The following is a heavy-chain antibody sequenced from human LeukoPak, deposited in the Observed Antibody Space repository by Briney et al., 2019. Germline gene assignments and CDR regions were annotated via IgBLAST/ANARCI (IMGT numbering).Heavy chain of an antibody. J-gene: IGHJ4*02. CDR2: INHSGST. V-gene: IGHV4-34*01. CDR3: ARVRYCSGGSCYGLTDY. CDR1: GGSFSGYY. Sequence: PSETLSLTCAVCGGSFSGYYWSWIRQPPGKGLEWIGEINHSGSTNYNPSLKSRVTISVDTSKNQFSLKLSSVTAADTAVYYCARVRYCSGGSCYGLTDYWGQGTLVTVSS. D-gene: IGHD2-15*01.